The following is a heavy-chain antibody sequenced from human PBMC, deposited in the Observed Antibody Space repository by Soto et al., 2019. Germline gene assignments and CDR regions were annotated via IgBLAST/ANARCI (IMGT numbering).Heavy chain of an antibody. J-gene: IGHJ4*02. CDR3: ARKRGYYVDY. D-gene: IGHD3-22*01. CDR1: GGSIRSGNW. CDR2: IYHSGTT. V-gene: IGHV4-4*02. Sequence: SETLSLTCAVSGGSIRSGNWWSWVRQPPGKGLEWIGEIYHSGTTNYNPSLKSRVTISVDKSKNQFSLKLTSVTAADTAVYYCARKRGYYVDYWGQGTLVTVSS.